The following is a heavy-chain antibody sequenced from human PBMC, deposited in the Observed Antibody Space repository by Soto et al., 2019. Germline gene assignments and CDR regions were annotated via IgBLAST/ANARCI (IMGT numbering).Heavy chain of an antibody. CDR2: VKSDGSST. CDR1: GFTFSNYW. D-gene: IGHD3-3*01. V-gene: IGHV3-74*01. CDR3: AKWPYYDFWSGYYDYFDY. J-gene: IGHJ4*02. Sequence: GGSLRLSCVGSGFTFSNYWMHWVRQAPGKGLEWVSRVKSDGSSTSYADSVKGRFTISRDNSKNTLYLQMNSLRAEDTAVYYCAKWPYYDFWSGYYDYFDYWGQGTLVTVSS.